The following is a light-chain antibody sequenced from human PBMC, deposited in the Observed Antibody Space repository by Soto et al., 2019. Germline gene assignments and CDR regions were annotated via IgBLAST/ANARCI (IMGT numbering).Light chain of an antibody. CDR3: QQYDNLPPLT. V-gene: IGKV1-33*01. Sequence: DIQMTQSPSSLSASVGDRVTITCQASQDISNYLNWYHQKPGKAPKLLIYDASNLETGVPSRLSGSGSGTDFTFTISSLRPEDIATFYCQQYDNLPPLTFGPGTRVDFK. CDR1: QDISNY. CDR2: DAS. J-gene: IGKJ3*01.